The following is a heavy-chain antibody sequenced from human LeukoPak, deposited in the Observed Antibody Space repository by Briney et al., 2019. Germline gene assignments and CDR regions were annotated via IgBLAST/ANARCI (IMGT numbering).Heavy chain of an antibody. CDR2: IYTSGST. V-gene: IGHV4-4*09. J-gene: IGHJ6*03. D-gene: IGHD6-6*01. Sequence: SETLSLTCTVSGGSISSYYWSWIRQPPGKGLEWIGYIYTSGSTNYNPSLKSRVNISVDTSKNQFSLKLSSVTAADTAVYYCARYSSSSYYYYYYYMDVWGKGTTVTVSS. CDR3: ARYSSSSYYYYYYYMDV. CDR1: GGSISSYY.